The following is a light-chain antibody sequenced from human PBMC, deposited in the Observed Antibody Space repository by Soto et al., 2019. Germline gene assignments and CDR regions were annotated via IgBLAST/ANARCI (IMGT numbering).Light chain of an antibody. CDR1: SSNIGSKT. J-gene: IGLJ1*01. V-gene: IGLV1-44*01. CDR3: SAWDASLNGYV. Sequence: QSVLTQPPSASETPGQRVTISCSGSSSNIGSKTVNWYQQVPGTVPKLLIYNSYQRPSGVPDRFSGSKSGTSASLAISGLQSEDEADYYCSAWDASLNGYVFGTGTKLTVL. CDR2: NSY.